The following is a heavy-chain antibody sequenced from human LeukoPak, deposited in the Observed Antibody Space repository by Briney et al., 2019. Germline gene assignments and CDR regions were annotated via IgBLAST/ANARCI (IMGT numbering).Heavy chain of an antibody. CDR2: MNPNSGNT. D-gene: IGHD3-22*01. Sequence: ASVKVSCKASGYTFTSYDINWVRQATGQGLEWMGWMNPNSGNTGYAQKFQGRVTMTRNTSISTAYMELSSLRSEDTAVYYCARGRDSSGYYPLSPLPFDYWGQGTLVTVSS. J-gene: IGHJ4*02. CDR3: ARGRDSSGYYPLSPLPFDY. V-gene: IGHV1-8*01. CDR1: GYTFTSYD.